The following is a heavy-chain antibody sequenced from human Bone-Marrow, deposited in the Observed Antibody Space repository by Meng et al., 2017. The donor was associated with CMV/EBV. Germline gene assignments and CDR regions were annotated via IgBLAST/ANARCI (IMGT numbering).Heavy chain of an antibody. CDR1: GGSFSGYY. CDR3: ARAPLTYYDFWSGYYTLGYYYYGMDV. J-gene: IGHJ6*02. D-gene: IGHD3-3*01. V-gene: IGHV4-34*01. CDR2: INHSGST. Sequence: GSLRLSCAVYGGSFSGYYWSWIRQPPGKGLEWIGEINHSGSTNYNPSLKSRVTISVDTSKNQFSLKLSSVTAADTAVYYCARAPLTYYDFWSGYYTLGYYYYGMDVWGQGTTVTVSS.